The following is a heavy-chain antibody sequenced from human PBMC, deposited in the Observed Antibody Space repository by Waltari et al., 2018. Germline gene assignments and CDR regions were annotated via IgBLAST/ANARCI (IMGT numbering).Heavy chain of an antibody. Sequence: QVQLQESGPGLVKPSQTLSLTCTVPGGSISSGSYYWRWIRQPAGTGLAWIGGIDTSGSTNYNPSLKSRVTISVDTSKNQFSLKLSSVTAADTAVYYCARGQSFYYDFWSGYWGIGVFDYWGQGTLVTVSS. D-gene: IGHD3-3*01. CDR1: GGSISSGSYY. CDR3: ARGQSFYYDFWSGYWGIGVFDY. CDR2: IDTSGST. V-gene: IGHV4-61*02. J-gene: IGHJ4*02.